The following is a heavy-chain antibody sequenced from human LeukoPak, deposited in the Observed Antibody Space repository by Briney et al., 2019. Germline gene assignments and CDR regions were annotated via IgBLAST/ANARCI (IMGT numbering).Heavy chain of an antibody. CDR2: INSGSSTI. V-gene: IGHV3-48*01. D-gene: IGHD5-12*01. Sequence: GGSLRLSCAASGFTFSSYSMNWVRQAPGKGLEGVSYINSGSSTIYYADSVKGRFTISRDNAKNSLYLQMNSLRAEDTAVYYCARDPGYSGYDSPFDYWGQGTLVTVSS. CDR3: ARDPGYSGYDSPFDY. J-gene: IGHJ4*02. CDR1: GFTFSSYS.